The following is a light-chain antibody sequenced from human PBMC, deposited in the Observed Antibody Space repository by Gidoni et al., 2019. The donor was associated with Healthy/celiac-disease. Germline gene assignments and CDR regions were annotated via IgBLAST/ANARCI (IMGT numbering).Light chain of an antibody. J-gene: IGKJ4*01. CDR2: AAS. CDR3: QQYYSTLPLT. CDR1: QGISNS. V-gene: IGKV1-NL1*01. Sequence: DIQMTQSPSSLSASVGDRVTITCRASQGISNSLAWYQQKPGKAPKLLLYAASRLESGVPSRFSGSGSGTDYTLTISSLQPEDFATYYCQQYYSTLPLTFGGXTKVEIK.